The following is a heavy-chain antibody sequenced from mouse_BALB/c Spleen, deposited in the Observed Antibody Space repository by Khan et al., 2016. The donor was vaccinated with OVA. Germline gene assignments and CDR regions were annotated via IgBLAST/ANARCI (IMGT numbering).Heavy chain of an antibody. CDR3: ARMKPYLYFDL. V-gene: IGHV9-1*02. J-gene: IGHJ1*01. CDR2: INTYTGEP. CDR1: GYTFTNYG. Sequence: QIQLVQSGPELKKPGETVKISCKASGYTFTNYGINWVKQAPGKGLKWMGWINTYTGEPTYADDFKGRFAFSLETSASTAYLQINILKNEDKAKYFFARMKPYLYFDLWGAGTKGTVSS.